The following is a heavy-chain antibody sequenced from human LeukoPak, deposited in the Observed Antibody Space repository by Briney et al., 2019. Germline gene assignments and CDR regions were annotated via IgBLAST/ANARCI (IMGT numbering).Heavy chain of an antibody. CDR1: GFXFSSYW. V-gene: IGHV3-74*01. J-gene: IGHJ3*02. CDR2: INSDGSST. CDR3: ARDVYSSSWLFDI. D-gene: IGHD6-13*01. Sequence: GGSLRLSCAASGFXFSSYWMHWVRQAPGKGLVWVSRINSDGSSTSYADSVKGRFTISRDNAKNTLYLQMNSLRAEDTAVYYCARDVYSSSWLFDIWGQGTMVTVSS.